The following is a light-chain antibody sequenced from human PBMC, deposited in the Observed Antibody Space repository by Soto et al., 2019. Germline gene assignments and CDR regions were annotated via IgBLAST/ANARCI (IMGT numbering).Light chain of an antibody. Sequence: DIQMTQSPSTLSASVGDRVTITCRASQSICSWLAWYQQKPGKAPKLLIYKAYSLESGVPSRFSGSGSGTEFTLTISSLQPDDFATYYCQQYNSYLLTFGGGTKVEIK. CDR2: KAY. J-gene: IGKJ4*01. CDR1: QSICSW. CDR3: QQYNSYLLT. V-gene: IGKV1-5*03.